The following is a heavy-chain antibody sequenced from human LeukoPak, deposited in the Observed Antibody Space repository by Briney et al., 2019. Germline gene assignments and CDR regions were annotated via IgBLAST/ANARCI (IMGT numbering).Heavy chain of an antibody. J-gene: IGHJ5*02. CDR2: ISISGGSA. CDR3: AKDRDLLFAHCWFDL. Sequence: GGSLRLSCAASGFTFSTYAMSWVRQAPGKGLEWVSGISISGGSAYYADSVKGRFTISRDNSKNTLYLQMNRLRAEDTAVYYCAKDRDLLFAHCWFDLWGQGIQVTVSS. CDR1: GFTFSTYA. V-gene: IGHV3-23*01. D-gene: IGHD3-10*01.